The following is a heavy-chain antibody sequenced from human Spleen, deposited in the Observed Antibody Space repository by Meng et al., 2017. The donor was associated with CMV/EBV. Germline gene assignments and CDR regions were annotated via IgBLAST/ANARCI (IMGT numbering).Heavy chain of an antibody. Sequence: FNFSSYSMNWVRQAPGKGLEWVSSISSSSSYIYYADSVKGRFTISRDNAKNSLYLQMNSLRAEDTAVYYCARDRGIHCSSTSCYPDYWGQGTLVTVSS. V-gene: IGHV3-21*01. D-gene: IGHD2-2*01. J-gene: IGHJ4*02. CDR3: ARDRGIHCSSTSCYPDY. CDR2: ISSSSSYI. CDR1: FNFSSYS.